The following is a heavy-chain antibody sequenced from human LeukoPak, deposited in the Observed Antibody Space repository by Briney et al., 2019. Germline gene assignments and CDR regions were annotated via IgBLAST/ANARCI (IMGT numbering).Heavy chain of an antibody. CDR3: ARDSGSGSSNDAFDI. D-gene: IGHD3-10*01. CDR1: GFTFSSYE. Sequence: GGSLRLSCAASGFTFSSYEMDWVRQAPGKGLEWVSYISSSGSTIYYADSVKGRFTISRDNAKNSLYLQMNSLRAEDTAVYYCARDSGSGSSNDAFDIWGQGTMVTVSS. J-gene: IGHJ3*02. V-gene: IGHV3-48*03. CDR2: ISSSGSTI.